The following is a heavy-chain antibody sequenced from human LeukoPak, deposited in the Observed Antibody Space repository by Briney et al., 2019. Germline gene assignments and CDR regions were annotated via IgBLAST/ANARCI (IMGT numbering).Heavy chain of an antibody. CDR3: ARDFWWLPDY. J-gene: IGHJ4*02. Sequence: GGSLRLSCAASGFTFSSYSMHWVRQAPGKGLEWVAVISYDGTNNYYADSVKGRFTISRDNSKNMLYLQLNSLTTEDTALYYCARDFWWLPDYWGQGTLVTVSS. V-gene: IGHV3-30-3*01. CDR2: ISYDGTNN. CDR1: GFTFSSYS. D-gene: IGHD3-3*01.